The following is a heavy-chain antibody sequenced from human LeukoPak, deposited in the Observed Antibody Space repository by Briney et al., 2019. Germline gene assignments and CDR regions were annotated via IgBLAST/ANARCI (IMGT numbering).Heavy chain of an antibody. J-gene: IGHJ4*02. CDR3: ARDSWPHYYGSGSYSDY. V-gene: IGHV1-18*01. CDR1: GYTFTSYG. Sequence: ASVKVSCKASGYTFTSYGISWVRQAPGQGLEWMGWISAYNGNTNYAQKLQGRVTMTTDTSTSTAYMELRSLRSDDTAVYYCARDSWPHYYGSGSYSDYWGQGTLVTVSS. CDR2: ISAYNGNT. D-gene: IGHD3-10*01.